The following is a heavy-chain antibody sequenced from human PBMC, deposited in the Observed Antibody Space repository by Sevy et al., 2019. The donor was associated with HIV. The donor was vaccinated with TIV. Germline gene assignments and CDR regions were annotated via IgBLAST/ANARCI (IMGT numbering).Heavy chain of an antibody. CDR3: AKVVRQLVRGFFDY. CDR2: ISGSGDST. CDR1: GFTFSSYA. Sequence: GGSLRLSCAASGFTFSSYAMGWVRQAPGKGLEWVSGISGSGDSTYYVDFVRGRFTISRDNSKNTLFLQMNSLRAEDTGVYFCAKVVRQLVRGFFDYWGQGSLVTVSS. J-gene: IGHJ4*02. V-gene: IGHV3-23*01. D-gene: IGHD6-13*01.